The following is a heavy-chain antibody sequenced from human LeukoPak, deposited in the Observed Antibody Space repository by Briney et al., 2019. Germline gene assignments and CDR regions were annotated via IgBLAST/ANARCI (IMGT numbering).Heavy chain of an antibody. V-gene: IGHV3-74*01. CDR3: AADGEYAFLV. D-gene: IGHD2/OR15-2a*01. J-gene: IGHJ3*01. CDR2: IIKYVITT. CDR1: VLTFHNTW. Sequence: PGGSLRLSYAASVLTFHNTWMHWIRQAPGKGLVWVSRIIKYVITTTYTDSVKCRFTISRDNAKKTLYLQMISLRADDTGVYYCAADGEYAFLVWGQGTTVTVSS.